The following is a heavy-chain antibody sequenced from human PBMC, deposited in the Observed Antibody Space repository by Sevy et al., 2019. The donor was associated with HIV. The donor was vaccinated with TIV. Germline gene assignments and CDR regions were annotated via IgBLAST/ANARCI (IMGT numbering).Heavy chain of an antibody. J-gene: IGHJ3*02. CDR2: IKSKMDGRAA. CDR1: GFPFKNAW. D-gene: IGHD2-21*02. V-gene: IGHV3-15*07. CDR3: STPRLRASWATFDI. Sequence: GGYLRLSCTVSGFPFKNAWMHWVRQAPGRGLEWVGRIKSKMDGRAAEYSAPVKGRFSISRDDSKNTVYLQMNSLKIEDTAVYYCSTPRLRASWATFDIWGHGTMVTVSS.